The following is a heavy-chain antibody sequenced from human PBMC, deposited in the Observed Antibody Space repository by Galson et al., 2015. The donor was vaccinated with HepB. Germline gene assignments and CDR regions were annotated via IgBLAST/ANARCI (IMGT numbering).Heavy chain of an antibody. CDR1: GGSISSSSYY. CDR3: ARQSPRDYYDSSGYSPEAFDI. CDR2: IYYSGST. V-gene: IGHV4-39*01. D-gene: IGHD3-22*01. Sequence: ETLSLTCTVSGGSISSSSYYWGWIRQPPGKGLEWIGSIYYSGSTYYNPSLKSRVTISVDTSKNQFSLKLSSVTAADTAVYYCARQSPRDYYDSSGYSPEAFDIWGQGTMVTVSS. J-gene: IGHJ3*02.